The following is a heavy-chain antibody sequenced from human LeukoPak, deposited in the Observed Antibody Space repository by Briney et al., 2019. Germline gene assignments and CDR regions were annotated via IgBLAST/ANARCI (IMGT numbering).Heavy chain of an antibody. V-gene: IGHV3-23*01. D-gene: IGHD5-12*01. CDR3: AKIAPWGAVATTDGFDY. Sequence: GGSLRLSCAASGFSFRNYAMSWVRQAPGKGLEWVSSISDSGGATYYADSVKGRFTISRDNSRNTLYLQLNSLGADDTAVYYCAKIAPWGAVATTDGFDYWGQGTLVTVSS. J-gene: IGHJ4*02. CDR2: ISDSGGAT. CDR1: GFSFRNYA.